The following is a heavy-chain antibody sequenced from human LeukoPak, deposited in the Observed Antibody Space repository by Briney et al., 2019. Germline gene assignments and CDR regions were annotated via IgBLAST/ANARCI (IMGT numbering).Heavy chain of an antibody. CDR3: ARDSSPGALNALDI. CDR2: IWYDGSNK. CDR1: GFTFSSYG. Sequence: QPGGSLRLSCAASGFTFSSYGMHWVRQAPGKGLEWVAVIWYDGSNKYYADSVKGRFTISRDNSKDTLYLQMNSLRAEDTAVYYCARDSSPGALNALDIWGQGTMVTVSS. V-gene: IGHV3-33*01. J-gene: IGHJ3*02. D-gene: IGHD3-10*01.